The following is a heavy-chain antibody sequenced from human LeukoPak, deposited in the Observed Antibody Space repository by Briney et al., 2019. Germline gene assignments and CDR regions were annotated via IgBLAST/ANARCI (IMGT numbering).Heavy chain of an antibody. CDR1: GFTFSSYW. J-gene: IGHJ6*03. D-gene: IGHD6-19*01. V-gene: IGHV3-74*01. CDR2: INSDGSST. Sequence: GGSLRLSCAASGFTFSSYWMHWVRQAPGKGLVWVSRINSDGSSTSYADSVNGRFTISRDNAKNTLYLQMNSLRAEDTAVYYCARDKEQWHYYSYMDVWGKGTTVTVSS. CDR3: ARDKEQWHYYSYMDV.